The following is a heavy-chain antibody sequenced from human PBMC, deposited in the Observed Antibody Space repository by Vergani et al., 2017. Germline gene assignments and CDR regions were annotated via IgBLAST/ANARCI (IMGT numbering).Heavy chain of an antibody. CDR2: INPNSGGT. V-gene: IGHV1-2*02. Sequence: QVQLVQSGAEVKKPGASVKVSCKASGYTFTGYYMHWVRQAPGQGLEWMGWINPNSGGTNYAQKLQGRVTMTRDTSISTAYMELSRLRSDDTAVYYCARDAGESGTGYYIWYFDLWGRGTLVTVSS. CDR3: ARDAGESGTGYYIWYFDL. CDR1: GYTFTGYY. D-gene: IGHD3/OR15-3a*01. J-gene: IGHJ2*01.